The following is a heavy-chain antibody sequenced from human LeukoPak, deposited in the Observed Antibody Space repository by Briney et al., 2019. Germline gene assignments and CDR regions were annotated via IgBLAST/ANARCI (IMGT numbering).Heavy chain of an antibody. J-gene: IGHJ4*02. CDR3: AKTVGYDSSGYYSDFDY. CDR2: ISGSGGST. CDR1: GFTLSSYG. V-gene: IGHV3-23*01. Sequence: PGGSLRLSCAASGFTLSSYGMSWVRQAPGKGLEWVSAISGSGGSTYYADSVKGRFTISRDTSKNTLYLQMNSLRAGDTAVYYCAKTVGYDSSGYYSDFDYWGQGTLVTVSS. D-gene: IGHD3-22*01.